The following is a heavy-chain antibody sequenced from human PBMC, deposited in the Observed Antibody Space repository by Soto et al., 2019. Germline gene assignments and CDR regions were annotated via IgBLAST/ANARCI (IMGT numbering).Heavy chain of an antibody. D-gene: IGHD4-17*01. CDR2: ISHRGST. CDR1: GGSLNDYY. CDR3: ASQRPTVTTFDY. V-gene: IGHV4-34*01. J-gene: IGHJ4*02. Sequence: PSETLSLTCAVYGGSLNDYYWNWIRQPPGKGLEWIGEISHRGSTNYNPSLKSRVSISVDTSKNQFSLRLSSVTAADTAVYYCASQRPTVTTFDYWGQGTLVTVSS.